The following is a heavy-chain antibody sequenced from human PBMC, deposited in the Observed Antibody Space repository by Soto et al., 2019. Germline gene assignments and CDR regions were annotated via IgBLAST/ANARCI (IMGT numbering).Heavy chain of an antibody. D-gene: IGHD6-6*01. CDR2: IYYSGYT. CDR3: SRSTIAPRLFMYPFDS. Sequence: SETLSLTCTVSGGSISSSSYYWGWIRQPPGKGLEWIESIYYSGYTYYNPSLKSRVTISIDTSKNQFSLKLSSVTAADTAVYYCSRSTIAPRLFMYPFDSWGQGTLVTVSS. CDR1: GGSISSSSYY. J-gene: IGHJ4*02. V-gene: IGHV4-39*01.